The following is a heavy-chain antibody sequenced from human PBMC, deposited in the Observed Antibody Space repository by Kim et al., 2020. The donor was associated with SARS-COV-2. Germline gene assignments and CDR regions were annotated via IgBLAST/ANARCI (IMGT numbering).Heavy chain of an antibody. Sequence: GGSLRLSCAASRFSFSSSAMTWVRQAPGKGLEWVSTIFGSGHGTYYGDSVKGRFIVSRDNSKNTLFLQMNNLRADDTAVYYCAKNVHLTSVTFLWYFDLWGRGTSVPVSS. J-gene: IGHJ2*01. CDR1: RFSFSSSA. CDR3: AKNVHLTSVTFLWYFDL. CDR2: IFGSGHGT. V-gene: IGHV3-23*01. D-gene: IGHD2-2*01.